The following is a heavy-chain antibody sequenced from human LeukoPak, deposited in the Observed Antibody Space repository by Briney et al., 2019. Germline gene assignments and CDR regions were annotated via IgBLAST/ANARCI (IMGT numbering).Heavy chain of an antibody. CDR3: AKDWGRGVLWFGELSSGSAFDI. V-gene: IGHV3-23*01. D-gene: IGHD3-10*01. J-gene: IGHJ3*02. CDR1: GFTFSIYA. CDR2: ISGSGGST. Sequence: PGGSLRLSCAASGFTFSIYAMSWVRQAPGKGLEWVSAISGSGGSTYYADSVKGRFTISRDNSKNTLYLQMNSLRAEDTAVYYCAKDWGRGVLWFGELSSGSAFDIWGQGTMVTVSS.